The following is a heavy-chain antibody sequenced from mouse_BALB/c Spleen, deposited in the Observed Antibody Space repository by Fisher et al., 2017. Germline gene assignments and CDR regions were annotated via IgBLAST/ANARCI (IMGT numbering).Heavy chain of an antibody. J-gene: IGHJ4*01. V-gene: IGHV1-77*01. D-gene: IGHD1-1*01. CDR3: ARHGSSRYAMDY. Sequence: KFKGKATLTADKSSSTAYMQLSSLTSEDSAVYYCARHGSSRYAMDYWGQGTSVTVSS.